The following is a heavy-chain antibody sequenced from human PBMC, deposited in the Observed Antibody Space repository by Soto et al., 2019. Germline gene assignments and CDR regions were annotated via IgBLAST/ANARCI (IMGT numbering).Heavy chain of an antibody. V-gene: IGHV1-18*01. D-gene: IGHD3-22*01. J-gene: IGHJ4*02. CDR1: GFTFTSYA. CDR3: ARTVTYYYDSSGYHYFDY. CDR2: ISAYNGNT. Sequence: GASVKVSCKASGFTFTSYAITWVRQAPGQGLEWMGWISAYNGNTNYAQNLQGRVTMTTDTSTSTAYMELGSLTSDDTAVYYCARTVTYYYDSSGYHYFDYWGQGTLVTVSS.